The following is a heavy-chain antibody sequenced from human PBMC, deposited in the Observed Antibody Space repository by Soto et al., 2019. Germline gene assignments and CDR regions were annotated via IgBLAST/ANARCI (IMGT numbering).Heavy chain of an antibody. CDR2: IIPIFGTA. CDR1: GGTFSRHA. CDR3: ARDQDRHCSGGSCYHHFDY. D-gene: IGHD2-15*01. Sequence: EQLVQSGAEVRKPGSSVKVSYKASGGTFSRHAISWVRQAPGQGLEWMGGIIPIFGTANHAQKFQGRVTIIADESTSTVYMELSSLRSEDTAMYYCARDQDRHCSGGSCYHHFDYWGQGTLVTVSS. V-gene: IGHV1-69*01. J-gene: IGHJ4*02.